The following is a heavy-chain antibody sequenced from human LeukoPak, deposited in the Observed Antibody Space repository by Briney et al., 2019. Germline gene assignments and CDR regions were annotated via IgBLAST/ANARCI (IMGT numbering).Heavy chain of an antibody. V-gene: IGHV6-1*01. D-gene: IGHD2-2*01. Sequence: SQTLSLTCAISGDSVSSNSVTWNWIRQSPSRGLEWLGRTYYRSTWYNDYAVSVRGRITVNPDTSKNQFSLHLNSVTPEDTAVYYCARRLTQYDCFDPWGQGILATVSS. CDR3: ARRLTQYDCFDP. CDR2: TYYRSTWYN. CDR1: GDSVSSNSVT. J-gene: IGHJ5*02.